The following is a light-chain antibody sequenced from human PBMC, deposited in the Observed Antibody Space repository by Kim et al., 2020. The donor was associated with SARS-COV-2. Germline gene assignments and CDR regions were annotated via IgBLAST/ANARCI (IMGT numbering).Light chain of an antibody. Sequence: SVTVSGSGSGSNIGSRIVNWYQQRPGTAPKLLIYSNNLRPSGVPDRFSGSKSGTSGSLAISGLQSEDEADYYCAAWDGSLNGYVFGTGTKVTVL. CDR2: SNN. V-gene: IGLV1-44*01. CDR1: GSNIGSRI. CDR3: AAWDGSLNGYV. J-gene: IGLJ1*01.